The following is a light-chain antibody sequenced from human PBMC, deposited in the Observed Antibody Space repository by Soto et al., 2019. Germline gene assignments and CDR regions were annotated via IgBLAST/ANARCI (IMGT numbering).Light chain of an antibody. CDR2: DVS. Sequence: DIQMTQSPSTLSLSPGDRATITCRASQTVSSWLAWYQQKPGKAPRLLIYDVSSWASGVPARFSGSGSGTEFSLTISSLEPEDFAAYYCQQYSSDPGTFGGGTKVDI. J-gene: IGKJ4*01. V-gene: IGKV1-5*01. CDR1: QTVSSW. CDR3: QQYSSDPGT.